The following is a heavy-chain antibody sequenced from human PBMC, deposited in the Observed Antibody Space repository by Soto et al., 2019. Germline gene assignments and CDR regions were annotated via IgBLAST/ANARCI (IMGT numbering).Heavy chain of an antibody. CDR3: ARTTFFDIFTAYYSLFDY. D-gene: IGHD3-9*01. J-gene: IGHJ4*02. CDR2: ISDSGSS. CDR1: GGSISRGSFY. V-gene: IGHV4-31*03. Sequence: QVQLQESGQGLVKPAHTLTLTCTVSGGSISRGSFYWSWIRQHPGKGLEGIGHISDSGSSYYNPSFGIRGTVSVDKSMLQSSLTLSAVTAADTAVYFCARTTFFDIFTAYYSLFDYWGQGTLVTGSS.